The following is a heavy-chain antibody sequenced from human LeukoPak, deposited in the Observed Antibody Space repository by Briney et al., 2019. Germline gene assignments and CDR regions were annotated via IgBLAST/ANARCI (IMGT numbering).Heavy chain of an antibody. CDR1: GYTFTSYG. Sequence: GASVKVSRKASGYTFTSYGISWVRQAPGQGLEWMGWISAYNGNTNYAQKLQGRVTMTTDTSTSTAYMELRSLRSDDTAVYYCARDQPMIVVPDAFDIWGQGTMVTVSS. J-gene: IGHJ3*02. CDR3: ARDQPMIVVPDAFDI. V-gene: IGHV1-18*01. CDR2: ISAYNGNT. D-gene: IGHD3-22*01.